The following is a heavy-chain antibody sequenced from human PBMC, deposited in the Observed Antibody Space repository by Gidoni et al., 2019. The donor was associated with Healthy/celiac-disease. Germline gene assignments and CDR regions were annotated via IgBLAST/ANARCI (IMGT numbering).Heavy chain of an antibody. J-gene: IGHJ4*02. CDR3: ARNRGGVVHYDY. D-gene: IGHD2-21*01. Sequence: QVQLQESGPGLVPPSETLSLTCTVSGGSISSYYWSWIRQPPGKGLEWIGYIYYSGSTNYNPSLKSRVTISIDTSKNQFTLKLRSVTAEDTAVYYCARNRGGVVHYDYWGQGTLVTVSS. CDR2: IYYSGST. CDR1: GGSISSYY. V-gene: IGHV4-59*08.